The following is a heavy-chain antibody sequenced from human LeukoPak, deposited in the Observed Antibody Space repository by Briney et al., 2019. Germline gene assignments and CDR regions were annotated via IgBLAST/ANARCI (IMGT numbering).Heavy chain of an antibody. Sequence: RAASVTVSCKASGYTFTSYGISWVRQPPGQGLEWMGWISVYIGNTNYAQNFHGRVTVTTDASTSTAYMDLGSLRSDDTAVYYCARCCSSWYCLDYWGQGTLVTVSS. CDR1: GYTFTSYG. CDR3: ARCCSSWYCLDY. D-gene: IGHD6-13*01. CDR2: ISVYIGNT. J-gene: IGHJ4*02. V-gene: IGHV1-18*01.